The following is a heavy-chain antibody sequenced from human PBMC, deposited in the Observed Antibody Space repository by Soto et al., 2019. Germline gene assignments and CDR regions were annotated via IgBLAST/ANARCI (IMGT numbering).Heavy chain of an antibody. V-gene: IGHV1-18*01. CDR1: GYTFTSYG. CDR3: ARLNVVVVAATSFFDY. D-gene: IGHD2-15*01. J-gene: IGHJ4*02. CDR2: ISAYNGNT. Sequence: ASVKVSCKASGYTFTSYGISWVRRAPGQGLEWMGWISAYNGNTNYAQKLQGRVTMTTDTSTSTAYMELRSLRSDDTAVYYCARLNVVVVAATSFFDYWGQGTLVTVSS.